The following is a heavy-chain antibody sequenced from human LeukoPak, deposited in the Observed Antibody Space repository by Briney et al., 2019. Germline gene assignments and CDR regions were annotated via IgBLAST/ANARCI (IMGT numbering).Heavy chain of an antibody. D-gene: IGHD7-27*01. J-gene: IGHJ6*02. CDR2: ISVYNGNT. V-gene: IGHV1-18*01. Sequence: ASVKVSCKASGYTFTSYAMNWVRQAPGQGLEWMGWISVYNGNTNYAQKLQGRVTMTTDTSTKKAYMELRSLRSDDTAVYYCARENLGYGMDVWGQGTTVTVSS. CDR3: ARENLGYGMDV. CDR1: GYTFTSYA.